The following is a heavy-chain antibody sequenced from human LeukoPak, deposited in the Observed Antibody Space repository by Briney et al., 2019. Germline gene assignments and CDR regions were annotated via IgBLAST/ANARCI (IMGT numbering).Heavy chain of an antibody. J-gene: IGHJ5*02. Sequence: EASVKVSCKASGYTFTSYGISWVRQAPGQGLEWMGWISAYNGNTNYAQKLQGRVTMTTDTSTSTAYMEMRSLRSDDTAVYYCARGGGYCSSTSCYTGLIRGWFDPWDQGTLVTVSS. CDR2: ISAYNGNT. CDR3: ARGGGYCSSTSCYTGLIRGWFDP. V-gene: IGHV1-18*01. CDR1: GYTFTSYG. D-gene: IGHD2-2*02.